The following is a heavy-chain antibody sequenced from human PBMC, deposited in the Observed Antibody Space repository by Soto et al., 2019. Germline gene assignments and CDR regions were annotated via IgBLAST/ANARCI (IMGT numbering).Heavy chain of an antibody. CDR2: IYGSGRGI. J-gene: IGHJ4*02. D-gene: IGHD2-21*01. CDR3: AKDAVYNDGLWLMDH. V-gene: IGHV3-23*05. Sequence: PGGSLRLSCTASGLPHSSFAMMWVRQAPGKRLECVSGIYGSGRGIEYADSVKGRFTISRDNSKNTVYLQMTDLRADDTAVYYCAKDAVYNDGLWLMDHWGQGTQVTVSS. CDR1: GLPHSSFA.